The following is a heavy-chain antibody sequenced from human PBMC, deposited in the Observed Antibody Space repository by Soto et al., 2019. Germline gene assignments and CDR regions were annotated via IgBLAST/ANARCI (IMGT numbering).Heavy chain of an antibody. Sequence: GGSLRLSCTASGFTFNSHAMTWVRQAPGKGLEWVSGLSDSGSSTYYADSVKGRFTISRDNFMNTVYLQMNTLRVEDTAVYYCAKVSSSWYSGFFDLWGQGTLVTV. V-gene: IGHV3-23*01. CDR1: GFTFNSHA. CDR3: AKVSSSWYSGFFDL. D-gene: IGHD6-13*01. J-gene: IGHJ4*02. CDR2: LSDSGSST.